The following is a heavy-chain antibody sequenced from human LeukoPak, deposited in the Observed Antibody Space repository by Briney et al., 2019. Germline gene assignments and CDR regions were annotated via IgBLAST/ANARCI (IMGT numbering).Heavy chain of an antibody. V-gene: IGHV3-7*03. D-gene: IGHD6-13*01. CDR2: IKEDGTET. CDR3: ARTRRIAAAGRASYYFDY. CDR1: GFMFSSNW. J-gene: IGHJ4*02. Sequence: GGSLRLSCAASGFMFSSNWMSWVRLAPGKGLEWVANIKEDGTETYYVDSVKGRFTISRDNAKNSLYLQMNSLRAGDTAVYYCARTRRIAAAGRASYYFDYWGQGTLVTVSS.